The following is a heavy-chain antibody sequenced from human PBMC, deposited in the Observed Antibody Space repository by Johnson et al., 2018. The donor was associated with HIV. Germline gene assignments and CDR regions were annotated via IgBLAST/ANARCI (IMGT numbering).Heavy chain of an antibody. CDR2: ISYDGSNK. CDR3: ARDGGIGSTREDAFDI. D-gene: IGHD2-2*01. V-gene: IGHV3-30*04. CDR1: GFTFSSYA. J-gene: IGHJ3*02. Sequence: QVLLVESGGGVVQPGRSLRLSCAASGFTFSSYAMHWVRQAPGKGLEWVAVISYDGSNKYYADSVKGRFTISRDNSKNTLYLQMNSLRAEDTAVYYCARDGGIGSTREDAFDIWGQGTMVTVSS.